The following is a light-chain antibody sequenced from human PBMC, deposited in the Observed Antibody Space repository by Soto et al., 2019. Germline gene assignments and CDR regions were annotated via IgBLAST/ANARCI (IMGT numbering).Light chain of an antibody. V-gene: IGLV2-8*01. CDR2: EVS. Sequence: QSALTQPPSASGSPGQSVTISCTGTSSDVGGYHYVSWYQQHPGKAPKLIIYEVSKRPSGVPDRFSGSKSGNTASLTVSGLQADDEAEYYCSSYASSNKGVFGTGTKITVL. J-gene: IGLJ1*01. CDR1: SSDVGGYHY. CDR3: SSYASSNKGV.